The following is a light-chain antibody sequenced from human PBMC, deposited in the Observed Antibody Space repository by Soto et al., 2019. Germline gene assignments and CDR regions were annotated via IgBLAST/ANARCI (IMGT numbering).Light chain of an antibody. CDR1: QSLHSF. J-gene: IGKJ5*01. CDR3: QQRKSCPMT. V-gene: IGKV3-11*01. CDR2: VGS. Sequence: EIELTQSPATLSASPGERVTLSCRASQSLHSFLDWYQQRPGTAPRPLIYVGSKRAGGVPDRFSGDGSGTDYSLTISSLEPEDFAVYYCQQRKSCPMTFGQGTRVEIK.